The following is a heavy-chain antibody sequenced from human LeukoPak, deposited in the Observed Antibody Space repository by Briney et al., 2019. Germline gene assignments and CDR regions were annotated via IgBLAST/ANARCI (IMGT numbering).Heavy chain of an antibody. CDR1: GYSISSGYY. J-gene: IGHJ5*02. CDR2: IYHSGST. D-gene: IGHD6-13*01. CDR3: ARGNHDSSSWYT. Sequence: PSETLSLTCAVSGYSISSGYYWGWIRRPPGKGLEWIGSIYHSGSTYYNPSLKSRVTISVYTSKNQFSLKLSSVTAADTAVYYCARGNHDSSSWYTWGQGTLVTVSS. V-gene: IGHV4-38-2*01.